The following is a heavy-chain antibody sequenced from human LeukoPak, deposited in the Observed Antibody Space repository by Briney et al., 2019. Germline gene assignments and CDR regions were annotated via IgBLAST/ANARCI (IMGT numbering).Heavy chain of an antibody. Sequence: GGTLRLSCAPSGFTFSRYAMSWVRRAPGKGLGWVLSINGNAYTTYYADSVRGRFTISRDNSKNTLYLQMIGLRAEDTAVYFCAKYYYDSSGYYDAAPLDSWGQGTLVTV. V-gene: IGHV3-23*01. D-gene: IGHD3-22*01. J-gene: IGHJ4*02. CDR2: INGNAYTT. CDR1: GFTFSRYA. CDR3: AKYYYDSSGYYDAAPLDS.